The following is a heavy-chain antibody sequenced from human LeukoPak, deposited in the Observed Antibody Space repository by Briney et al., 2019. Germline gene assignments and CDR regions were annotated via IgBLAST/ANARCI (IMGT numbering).Heavy chain of an antibody. V-gene: IGHV3-20*04. CDR2: INWNGGRT. CDR3: AREGVAFDI. Sequence: GGSLRLSCAASGFTFDDYGMRWVGQAPGKGLEGVAGINWNGGRTEYEDSVKGRFTISRDNAKNSLYLQMNSLRAEDTALYYCAREGVAFDIWGQGTMVTVSS. CDR1: GFTFDDYG. J-gene: IGHJ3*02. D-gene: IGHD2-8*01.